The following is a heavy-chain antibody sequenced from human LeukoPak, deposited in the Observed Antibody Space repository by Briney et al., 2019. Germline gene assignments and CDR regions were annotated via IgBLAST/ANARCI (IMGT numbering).Heavy chain of an antibody. Sequence: GGSLRLSCAASGFAFSTYWMKWVRQAPGKGLEWVASIKDDGSANYYVDSVKGRFTISRDNAKNSLYLRMNSLRVEDTAVYYCARQKPGVAVAGPGDHWGQGTLVTVSS. V-gene: IGHV3-7*01. CDR1: GFAFSTYW. D-gene: IGHD6-19*01. CDR3: ARQKPGVAVAGPGDH. CDR2: IKDDGSAN. J-gene: IGHJ4*02.